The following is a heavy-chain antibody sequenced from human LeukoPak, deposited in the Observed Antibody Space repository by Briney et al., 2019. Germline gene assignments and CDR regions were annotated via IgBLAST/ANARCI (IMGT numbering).Heavy chain of an antibody. Sequence: SETLSLTCTVSGAYMNDYYWNWIRQPPGKGLEWIGYISNTGRSKHNPSLKSRLAISFDTSKNQFSLTLSSVTVADTAVYYCAREQDGSGWGWLDPWGRGTLVTVSS. D-gene: IGHD3-22*01. V-gene: IGHV4-59*12. J-gene: IGHJ5*02. CDR3: AREQDGSGWGWLDP. CDR1: GAYMNDYY. CDR2: ISNTGRS.